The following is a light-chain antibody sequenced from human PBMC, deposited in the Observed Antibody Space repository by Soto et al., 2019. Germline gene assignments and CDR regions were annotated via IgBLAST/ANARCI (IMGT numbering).Light chain of an antibody. CDR1: ISNIGTNT. CDR3: GAWDESLHGYV. V-gene: IGLV1-44*01. Sequence: QSVLTQPPSSSGTPGQRVTISCSGGISNIGTNTVNWYQQLPVTAPKVLIHTDNQRPSGVPDRFSGSKSGTSASLAINGLQSGDEADYYCGAWDESLHGYVFGTGTKVTVL. CDR2: TDN. J-gene: IGLJ1*01.